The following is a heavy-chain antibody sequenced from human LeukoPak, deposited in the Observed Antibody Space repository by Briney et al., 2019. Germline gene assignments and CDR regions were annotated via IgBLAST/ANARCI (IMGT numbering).Heavy chain of an antibody. CDR3: VKDFGGNSDY. CDR2: INEDGRVT. D-gene: IGHD4-23*01. J-gene: IGHJ4*02. V-gene: IGHV3-74*01. CDR1: RFTVNNYW. Sequence: GGSLRLSCAASRFTVNNYWMHWVRRAPGKGLVWVSRINEDGRVTSYAGSVRGRFTISRDSVENTLHLQMNSLRAEDTAVYYCVKDFGGNSDYWGQGTLVTVSS.